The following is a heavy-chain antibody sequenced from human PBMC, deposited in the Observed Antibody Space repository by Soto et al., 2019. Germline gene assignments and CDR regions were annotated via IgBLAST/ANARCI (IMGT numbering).Heavy chain of an antibody. CDR2: VNAGNGNT. D-gene: IGHD2-2*01. Sequence: QVQLVQTGAEVEKPGASVKVSCKASGYSFSNYAVHWVRQAHGQRLEWMGWVNAGNGNTRYSQNFQDRVTITRDTSARTAYLELSSLRSEDTAVYYCARGHLAVVPVASWYYYMDVWGKGTTVTVSS. V-gene: IGHV1-3*01. CDR1: GYSFSNYA. J-gene: IGHJ6*03. CDR3: ARGHLAVVPVASWYYYMDV.